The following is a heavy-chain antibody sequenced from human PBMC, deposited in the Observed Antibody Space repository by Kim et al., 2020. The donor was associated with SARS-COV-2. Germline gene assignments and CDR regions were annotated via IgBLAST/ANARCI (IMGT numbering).Heavy chain of an antibody. Sequence: YAQKFQGRVTMTRDTSTSTVYMELSSLRSEDTAVYYCARGHIVVVTAGDYWGQGTLVTVSS. D-gene: IGHD2-21*02. J-gene: IGHJ4*02. CDR3: ARGHIVVVTAGDY. V-gene: IGHV1-46*01.